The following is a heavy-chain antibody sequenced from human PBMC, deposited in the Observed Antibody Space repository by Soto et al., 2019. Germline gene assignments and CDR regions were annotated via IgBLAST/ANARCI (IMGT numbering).Heavy chain of an antibody. CDR3: ASDSCGYSNYVDY. CDR2: ISYDGGHE. Sequence: GGSLRFPCAASGISSRNHGMHWFRQAPGKGLEFVAVISYDGGHEDYADSGKGRFSISRDNSKNMLFLQMNSLSPDDTAVYYCASDSCGYSNYVDYWGQGTLFTISS. J-gene: IGHJ4*02. D-gene: IGHD4-4*01. V-gene: IGHV3-30*03. CDR1: GISSRNHG.